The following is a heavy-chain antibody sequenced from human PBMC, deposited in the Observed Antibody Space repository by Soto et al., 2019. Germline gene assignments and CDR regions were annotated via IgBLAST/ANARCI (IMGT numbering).Heavy chain of an antibody. J-gene: IGHJ6*02. D-gene: IGHD5-18*01. Sequence: PGGSLRLSCAASGFTFSSYGMHWVRQAPGMGLEWVAVISYDGSNKYYADSVKGRFTISRDNSKNTLYLQMNSLRAEDTAAYFCMAVDTAMVAPVDYGMDVWGQGTTVTVSS. CDR3: MAVDTAMVAPVDYGMDV. CDR2: ISYDGSNK. V-gene: IGHV3-30*03. CDR1: GFTFSSYG.